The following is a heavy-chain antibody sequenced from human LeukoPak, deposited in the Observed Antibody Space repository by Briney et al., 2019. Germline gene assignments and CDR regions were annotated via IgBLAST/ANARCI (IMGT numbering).Heavy chain of an antibody. D-gene: IGHD5-24*01. V-gene: IGHV4-59*01. Sequence: PSETLSLTCTVSGGSISSYYWSWIRQPPGKGLEWIGFISYSGSTDYNPSLKSRVTMSVDTSKNQFSLKLNSVTPADTAIYYCTRDRRDGYNYVDYWGQGTLVTVSS. CDR1: GGSISSYY. CDR3: TRDRRDGYNYVDY. CDR2: ISYSGST. J-gene: IGHJ4*02.